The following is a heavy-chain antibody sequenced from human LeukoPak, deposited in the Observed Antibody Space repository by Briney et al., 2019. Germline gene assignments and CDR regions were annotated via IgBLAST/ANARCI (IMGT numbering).Heavy chain of an antibody. J-gene: IGHJ4*02. CDR2: IKQDGSEE. D-gene: IGHD3-3*01. CDR1: GVNFSSYW. CDR3: ARDAYCDFWSGYPRYFDY. V-gene: IGHV3-7*01. Sequence: GGSLRLSCAVSGVNFSSYWMSWVRQAPGKGLEWVANIKQDGSEEYYVDSVKGRFTISTDNAKNSLYLQMNSLRAEDTAVYYCARDAYCDFWSGYPRYFDYWGQGTLVTVSS.